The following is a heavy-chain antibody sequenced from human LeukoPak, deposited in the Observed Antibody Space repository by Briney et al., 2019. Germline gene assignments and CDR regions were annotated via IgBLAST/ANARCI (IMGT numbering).Heavy chain of an antibody. CDR2: IYYSGST. Sequence: PSETLSLTCAVSGVSISPYYWSWIRQPPGKGLEWIGYIYYSGSTNYNPSLKSRVTISVDTSKNQFSLKLSSVTAADTAVYYCARAMRGGSGSYLALRPPNWFDPWGQGTLVTVSS. CDR1: GVSISPYY. V-gene: IGHV4-59*01. J-gene: IGHJ5*02. CDR3: ARAMRGGSGSYLALRPPNWFDP. D-gene: IGHD3-10*01.